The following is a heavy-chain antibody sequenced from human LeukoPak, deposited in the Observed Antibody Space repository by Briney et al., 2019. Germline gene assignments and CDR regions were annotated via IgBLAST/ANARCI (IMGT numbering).Heavy chain of an antibody. D-gene: IGHD6-19*01. CDR2: ISWNSGSI. CDR3: AKDKGAVAGTLVY. V-gene: IGHV3-9*03. CDR1: GFTFDDYA. J-gene: IGHJ4*02. Sequence: GRSLRLSCAASGFTFDDYAMHWVRQAPGKGLEWVSGISWNSGSIGYADSVKGRFTISRDNAKNSLYPQMNSLRAEDMALYYCAKDKGAVAGTLVYWGQGTLVTVSS.